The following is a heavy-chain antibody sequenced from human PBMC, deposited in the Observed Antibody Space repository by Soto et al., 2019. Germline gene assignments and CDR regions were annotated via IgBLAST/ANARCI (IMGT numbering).Heavy chain of an antibody. CDR1: GFTFSDHY. CDR3: ARVGVFGVVSPDAFDI. Sequence: EVQLVESGGGLVQPGGSLRLSCAASGFTFSDHYMDWVRQAPGKGLEWVGRTRNKANSYTTEYAASVKGRFTISRDDSKNSLYLQMNSLKTDDTAVYYCARVGVFGVVSPDAFDIWGQGTMVTVSS. J-gene: IGHJ3*02. CDR2: TRNKANSYTT. V-gene: IGHV3-72*01. D-gene: IGHD3-3*01.